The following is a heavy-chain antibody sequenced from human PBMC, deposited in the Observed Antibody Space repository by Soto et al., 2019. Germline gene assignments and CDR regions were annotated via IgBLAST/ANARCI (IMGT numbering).Heavy chain of an antibody. Sequence: ASVKVSCKASGYTFTSYAMHWVRQAPGQRLEWMGWINAGNGNTKYSQKFQGRVTITRDTSASTAYMELSSLRSEDTAVYYCARDWDYYDSSGYPLDPSGQGTLVTVSS. CDR3: ARDWDYYDSSGYPLDP. CDR1: GYTFTSYA. CDR2: INAGNGNT. J-gene: IGHJ5*02. D-gene: IGHD3-22*01. V-gene: IGHV1-3*01.